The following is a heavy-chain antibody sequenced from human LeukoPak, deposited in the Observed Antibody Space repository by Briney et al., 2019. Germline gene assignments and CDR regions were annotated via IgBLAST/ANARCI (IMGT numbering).Heavy chain of an antibody. CDR2: ISGSGGST. CDR3: ARLSFYSFDC. Sequence: GGSLRLSCAASGFTFSSYAMSWVRQAPGKGLEWVSAISGSGGSTYYADSVKGRFTISRDNSKNTLYLQMNGLRAEDTAVYYCARLSFYSFDCWGQGTLVTVSS. CDR1: GFTFSSYA. D-gene: IGHD2/OR15-2a*01. J-gene: IGHJ4*02. V-gene: IGHV3-23*01.